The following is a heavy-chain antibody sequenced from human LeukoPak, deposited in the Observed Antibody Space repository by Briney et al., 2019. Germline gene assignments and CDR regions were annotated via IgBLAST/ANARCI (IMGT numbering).Heavy chain of an antibody. CDR2: ISWNSGSI. CDR3: AKDNRRHYTSGPNPDSLH. J-gene: IGHJ4*02. CDR1: GFIFNNYA. D-gene: IGHD6-19*01. Sequence: GGSLRLSCAGSGFIFNNYAMHWVRQPPGKGLEWVSGISWNSGSIDYADSVKGRFTISRDSAKNSLYLQMNSLRVEDTAFYYCAKDNRRHYTSGPNPDSLHWGQGALVTVSS. V-gene: IGHV3-9*01.